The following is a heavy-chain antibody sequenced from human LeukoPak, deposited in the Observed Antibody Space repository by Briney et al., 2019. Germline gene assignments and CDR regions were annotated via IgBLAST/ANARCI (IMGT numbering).Heavy chain of an antibody. CDR1: GFTFSSYG. CDR2: IRYDGSNK. CDR3: AKDSDEYGSGSYYLFDY. D-gene: IGHD3-10*01. J-gene: IGHJ4*02. Sequence: GGSLRLSCAASGFTFSSYGMHRVRQAPGKGLEWVAFIRYDGSNKYYADSVKGRFTISRDNSKNTLYLQMNSLRAEDTAVYYCAKDSDEYGSGSYYLFDYWGQGTLVTVSS. V-gene: IGHV3-30*02.